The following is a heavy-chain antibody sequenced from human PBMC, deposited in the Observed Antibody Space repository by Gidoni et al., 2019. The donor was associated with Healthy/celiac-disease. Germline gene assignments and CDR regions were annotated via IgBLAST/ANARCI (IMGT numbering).Heavy chain of an antibody. CDR2: ISYDGSNK. D-gene: IGHD6-25*01. CDR3: AKEGREVTAAGDYYYGMDV. CDR1: GFTFSSYG. J-gene: IGHJ6*02. V-gene: IGHV3-30*18. Sequence: QVQLVESGGGGVQPGRSLRLSWAASGFTFSSYGMHWVCQAPGKGLEWVAVISYDGSNKYYAASVKGRFTISRDNSKNTLYLQMNSLRAEDTAVYYCAKEGREVTAAGDYYYGMDVWGQGTTVTVSS.